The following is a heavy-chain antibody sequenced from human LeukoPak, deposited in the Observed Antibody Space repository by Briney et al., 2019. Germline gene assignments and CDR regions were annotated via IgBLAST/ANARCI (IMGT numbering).Heavy chain of an antibody. J-gene: IGHJ4*02. CDR2: ISGSGGST. Sequence: GGSLRLSCAASGFTFSSYAMSWVRQAPGQGLEWVSDISGSGGSTYYADSVKGRFTISRDNSKNTLYLQMNSLRAEDTAVYYCAKSGEQWLDFDYWGQGTLSPSPQ. CDR3: AKSGEQWLDFDY. CDR1: GFTFSSYA. D-gene: IGHD6-19*01. V-gene: IGHV3-23*01.